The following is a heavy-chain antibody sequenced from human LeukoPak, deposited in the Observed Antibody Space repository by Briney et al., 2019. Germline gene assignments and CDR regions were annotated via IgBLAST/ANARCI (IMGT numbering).Heavy chain of an antibody. Sequence: GESLKISCKGSGYSFARYWIGWVRQMPGKGLEWMGIIYPDGSGTRYSPSFQGQVTISADKSLSTAYLQWSSLKASDTAMYYCARHIYSYDFMIYYMDVWGKGTTVTVSS. CDR1: GYSFARYW. J-gene: IGHJ6*03. CDR3: ARHIYSYDFMIYYMDV. V-gene: IGHV5-51*01. D-gene: IGHD5-18*01. CDR2: IYPDGSGT.